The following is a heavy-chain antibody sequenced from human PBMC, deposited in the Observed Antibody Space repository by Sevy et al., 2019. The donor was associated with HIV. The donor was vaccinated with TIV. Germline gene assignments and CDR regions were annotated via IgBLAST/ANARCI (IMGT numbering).Heavy chain of an antibody. D-gene: IGHD3-22*01. CDR2: ISSGSSYI. Sequence: GGSLRLSCAASGFTFSYYTMKWVRQAPGKGLEWVSSISSGSSYISYGESVKGRFTISRDNAKNSLFLQMNSLRAEDTAVYYCARSLDYYDSSGANDYWGPGTLVTVSS. V-gene: IGHV3-21*01. CDR3: ARSLDYYDSSGANDY. J-gene: IGHJ4*02. CDR1: GFTFSYYT.